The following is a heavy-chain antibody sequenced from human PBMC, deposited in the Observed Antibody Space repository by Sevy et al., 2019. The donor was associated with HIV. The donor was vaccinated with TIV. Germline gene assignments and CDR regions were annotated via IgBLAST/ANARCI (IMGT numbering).Heavy chain of an antibody. CDR2: ISYDGSNK. CDR3: ARAQAYVWGSYRSYYFDY. Sequence: GGSLRISCAASGFTFSSYAMHWVRQAPGKGLEWVAVISYDGSNKYYADSVKGRFTISRDNSKNTLYLQMNSLRAEDTAVYYYARAQAYVWGSYRSYYFDYWGQGTLVTVSS. CDR1: GFTFSSYA. J-gene: IGHJ4*02. V-gene: IGHV3-30-3*01. D-gene: IGHD3-16*02.